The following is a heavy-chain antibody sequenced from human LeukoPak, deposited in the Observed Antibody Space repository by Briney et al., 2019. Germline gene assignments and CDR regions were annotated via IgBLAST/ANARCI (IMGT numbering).Heavy chain of an antibody. CDR3: ARDECSGLYYYMDV. V-gene: IGHV3-48*03. D-gene: IGHD2-15*01. CDR2: IGSTTNSI. J-gene: IGHJ6*03. CDR1: GFSFSSYE. Sequence: PGGSLRLSCAASGFSFSSYEMHWVRQAPGKGLEWVSYIGSTTNSIYYADSVKGRFTISRDNAKKSLHLQMNSLRAEDTALYYCARDECSGLYYYMDVWGKGTTVTVSS.